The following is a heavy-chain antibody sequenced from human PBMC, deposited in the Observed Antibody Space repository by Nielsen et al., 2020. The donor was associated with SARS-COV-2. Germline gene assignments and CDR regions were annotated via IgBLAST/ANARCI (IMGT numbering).Heavy chain of an antibody. J-gene: IGHJ4*02. Sequence: GESLKISCAASGFTFSSYAMHWVRQAPGKGLEWVAVISYDGSNKYYADSVKGRFTISRDNAKNSLYLQMNSLRAEDTALYYCAKDRGYGDFYYFDYWGQGTLVTVSS. CDR2: ISYDGSNK. V-gene: IGHV3-30-3*01. CDR1: GFTFSSYA. CDR3: AKDRGYGDFYYFDY. D-gene: IGHD4-17*01.